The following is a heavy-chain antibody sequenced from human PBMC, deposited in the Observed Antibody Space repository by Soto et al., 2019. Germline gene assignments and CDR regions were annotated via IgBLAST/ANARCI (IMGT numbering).Heavy chain of an antibody. V-gene: IGHV3-33*01. Sequence: QVQLVESGGGVVQPGRSLRLSCAASGFTFSSYGMHWVRQAPGKGLEWVAVIWYDGSNKYYADSVKGRFTISRDNSKNTLYLQMNSLRAEDTAVYYCARGGSSAKKDYYYGIDVWGQGTTVTVSS. J-gene: IGHJ6*02. CDR3: ARGGSSAKKDYYYGIDV. CDR1: GFTFSSYG. D-gene: IGHD6-6*01. CDR2: IWYDGSNK.